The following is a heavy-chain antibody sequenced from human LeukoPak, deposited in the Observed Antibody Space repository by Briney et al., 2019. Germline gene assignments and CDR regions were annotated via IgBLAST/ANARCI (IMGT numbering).Heavy chain of an antibody. CDR1: GFTFSSYA. J-gene: IGHJ4*02. CDR3: ATDILGTRAFDY. CDR2: ISGSGGST. D-gene: IGHD1-26*01. Sequence: GGSLRLSCAASGFTFSSYAMSWVRQAPGKGLEWVSAISGSGGSTYYADSVKGRFTISRDNSKNTLYLQMNSLRAEDTAIYYCATDILGTRAFDYWGQGTLVTVSS. V-gene: IGHV3-23*01.